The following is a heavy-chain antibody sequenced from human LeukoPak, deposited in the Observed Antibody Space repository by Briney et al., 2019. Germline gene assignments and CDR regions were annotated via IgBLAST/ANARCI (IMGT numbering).Heavy chain of an antibody. J-gene: IGHJ4*01. CDR2: ISTSGST. Sequence: SETLSLTCTVSGDTISSYYWSWIRQPAGKGLEWIGRISTSGSTNYNPSLKSRVTMSVDTSKSQFSLKLSSVTAADTAVYYCARDGGYSSHDYWGQGTLVTVSS. CDR1: GDTISSYY. CDR3: ARDGGYSSHDY. D-gene: IGHD6-19*01. V-gene: IGHV4-4*07.